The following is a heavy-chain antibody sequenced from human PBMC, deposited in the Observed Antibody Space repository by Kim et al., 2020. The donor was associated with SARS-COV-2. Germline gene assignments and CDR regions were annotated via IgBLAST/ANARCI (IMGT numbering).Heavy chain of an antibody. CDR3: ARDRGSSSGFYYYYYGMDV. J-gene: IGHJ6*02. CDR2: TYYRSKWYN. V-gene: IGHV6-1*01. D-gene: IGHD6-6*01. CDR1: GDSVSSNSAA. Sequence: SQTLSLTCAISGDSVSSNSAAWNWIRQSPSRGLEWLGRTYYRSKWYNDYAVSVTSRITINPDTSKNQFSLQLNSVTPEDTAVYYCARDRGSSSGFYYYYYGMDVWGQGTTVTVSS.